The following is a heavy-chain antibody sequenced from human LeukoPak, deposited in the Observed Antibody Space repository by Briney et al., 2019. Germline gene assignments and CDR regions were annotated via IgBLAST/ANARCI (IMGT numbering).Heavy chain of an antibody. V-gene: IGHV1-69*13. J-gene: IGHJ4*02. CDR2: IIPIFGTA. CDR1: GGTFSSYA. Sequence: ASVKVSCTASGGTFSSYAISWVRQAPGQGLEWMGGIIPIFGTANYAQKFQGRVTITADESTSTAYMELSSLRSGDTAVYYCASRGTATWTIYSGSYRPEIYYFVYWGQGTLVTVSS. CDR3: ASRGTATWTIYSGSYRPEIYYFVY. D-gene: IGHD1-26*01.